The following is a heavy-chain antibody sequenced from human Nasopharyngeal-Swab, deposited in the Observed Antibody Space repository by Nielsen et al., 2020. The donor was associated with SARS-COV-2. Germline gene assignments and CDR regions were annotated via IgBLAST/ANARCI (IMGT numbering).Heavy chain of an antibody. Sequence: GESLKISCKTSGYDFAGYWIAWVRQKPGQGLEWMGIIYPDHSGTKYSPSFRGQVTFSVDKSISTAYLQWSNLEASDTAMYYCARQVWDEYYFDHWGQGILVTVSS. D-gene: IGHD1-26*01. J-gene: IGHJ4*02. V-gene: IGHV5-51*01. CDR3: ARQVWDEYYFDH. CDR1: GYDFAGYW. CDR2: IYPDHSGT.